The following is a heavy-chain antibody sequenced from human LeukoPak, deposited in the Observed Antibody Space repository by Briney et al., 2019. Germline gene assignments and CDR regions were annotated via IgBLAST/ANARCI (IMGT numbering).Heavy chain of an antibody. D-gene: IGHD3-22*01. CDR1: GFTFSSYS. Sequence: GGSLRLSCAASGFTFSSYSMNWVRQAPGKGLEWVSSISSSSSYIYYADSVKGRFTISRDNAKNTVTLQMNSLRVEDTAVYYCAKALYDTSGGGYWGQGTLVTVSS. CDR2: ISSSSSYI. CDR3: AKALYDTSGGGY. J-gene: IGHJ4*02. V-gene: IGHV3-21*04.